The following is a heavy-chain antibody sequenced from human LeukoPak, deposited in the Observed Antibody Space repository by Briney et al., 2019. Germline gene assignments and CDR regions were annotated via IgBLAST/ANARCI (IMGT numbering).Heavy chain of an antibody. J-gene: IGHJ2*01. CDR1: GYTFTGYY. CDR3: AINPDSSGGGSDWYFDL. Sequence: ASVKVSCKASGYTFTGYYMHWVRQAPGQGLEWIGWINPNSGGTNYAQNFQGRVTMTRDTSINTAYMELSRLRSDDTAVYYCAINPDSSGGGSDWYFDLWGRGTLVTVSS. CDR2: INPNSGGT. D-gene: IGHD3-22*01. V-gene: IGHV1-2*02.